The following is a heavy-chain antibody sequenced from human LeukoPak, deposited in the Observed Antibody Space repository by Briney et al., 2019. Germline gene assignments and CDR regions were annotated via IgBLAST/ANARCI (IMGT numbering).Heavy chain of an antibody. Sequence: PGGSLRLSCAASGFTFDDYAMHWVRQAPGKGLEWVSGISWNSGSIAYADSVKGRFTISRDNAKNSLYLQMNSLRAEDMALYYCAKAQTYSSSSYFDYWGQGTLVTVSS. D-gene: IGHD6-6*01. CDR1: GFTFDDYA. V-gene: IGHV3-9*03. CDR3: AKAQTYSSSSYFDY. J-gene: IGHJ4*02. CDR2: ISWNSGSI.